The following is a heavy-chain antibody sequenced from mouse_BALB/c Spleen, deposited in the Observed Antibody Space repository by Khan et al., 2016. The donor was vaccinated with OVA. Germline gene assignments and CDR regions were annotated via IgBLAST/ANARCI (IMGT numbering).Heavy chain of an antibody. CDR1: GYTFTSYW. CDR2: INPSTGYT. V-gene: IGHV1-7*01. CDR3: ANHGSSSAWLTY. J-gene: IGHJ3*01. D-gene: IGHD1-1*01. Sequence: QVQLKQSGAELAKPGASVKMSCKASGYTFTSYWMHWVKQRPGQGLEWIGYINPSTGYTEYNPRFKDKATLTADKSSSPAYMQLSSLTSEESAVYYCANHGSSSAWLTYWGQGTMVTVSA.